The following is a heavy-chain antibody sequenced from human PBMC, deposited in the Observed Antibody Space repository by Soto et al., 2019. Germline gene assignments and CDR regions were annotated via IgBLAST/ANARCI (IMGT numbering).Heavy chain of an antibody. J-gene: IGHJ6*02. CDR3: ARQPPASYGRANYYYGMDV. CDR1: GYSFTSYW. Sequence: PGGSLKISCRGSGYSFTSYWIVWVPPGPGEGLDWMGIVYPGDSDTRYSPSVQGQVTISADKSISTAYLQWSSLKASDTAMYYCARQPPASYGRANYYYGMDVWGQGTTVTVSS. CDR2: VYPGDSDT. V-gene: IGHV5-51*01. D-gene: IGHD4-17*01.